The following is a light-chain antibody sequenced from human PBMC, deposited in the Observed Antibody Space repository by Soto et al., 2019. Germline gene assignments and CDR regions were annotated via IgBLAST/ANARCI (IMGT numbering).Light chain of an antibody. Sequence: QSVLTQPPSVSGAPGQRVTISCTGSSSNIGAGYDLHWYQQLPGTAPKLLIYGNSNRPTGVPDRFSGSKSGTSASQAITGLQAVDEADDYCQSYDSSLSGHVVFGGGTKLTVL. CDR3: QSYDSSLSGHVV. CDR1: SSNIGAGYD. CDR2: GNS. V-gene: IGLV1-40*01. J-gene: IGLJ2*01.